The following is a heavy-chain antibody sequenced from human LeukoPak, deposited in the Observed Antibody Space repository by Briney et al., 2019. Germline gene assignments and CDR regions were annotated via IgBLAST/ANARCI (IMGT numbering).Heavy chain of an antibody. CDR2: INPNSGGT. Sequence: GASVRVSCKASGYTFTGYYMHWVRQAPGQGLEWMGWINPNSGGTNCAQKFQGRVTMTRDTSISTAYMELSRLRSDDTAVYYCARGPHWDPHFDYWGQGTLVTVSS. V-gene: IGHV1-2*02. D-gene: IGHD7-27*01. J-gene: IGHJ4*02. CDR1: GYTFTGYY. CDR3: ARGPHWDPHFDY.